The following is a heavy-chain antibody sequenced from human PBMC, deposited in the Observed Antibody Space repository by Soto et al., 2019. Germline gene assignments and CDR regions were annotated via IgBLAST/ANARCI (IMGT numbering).Heavy chain of an antibody. D-gene: IGHD6-13*01. Sequence: GGSLRLSCAASGFTFSSYWMHWVRQAPGKGLVWVSRINSDGSSTSYADSVKGRFTISRDNAKNTLYLQMNSLRAEDTAVYYCAIYTYSSSRSYFDDWGQGILVNVVS. CDR1: GFTFSSYW. V-gene: IGHV3-74*01. CDR2: INSDGSST. J-gene: IGHJ4*02. CDR3: AIYTYSSSRSYFDD.